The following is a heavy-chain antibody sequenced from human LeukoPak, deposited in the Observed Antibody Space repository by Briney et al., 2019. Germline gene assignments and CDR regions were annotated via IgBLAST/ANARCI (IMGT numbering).Heavy chain of an antibody. CDR1: GFTFSSYA. CDR2: ISGSGGST. D-gene: IGHD3-22*01. Sequence: PGGSLRLSCAASGFTFSSYAMSWVRQAPGKGLEWVSGISGSGGSTYYADSVKGRFTISRDDSKSTLYLQMNSLRAEDTAVYYCANLPYDSSGYWAYFDNWGQGTLVTVSS. J-gene: IGHJ4*02. CDR3: ANLPYDSSGYWAYFDN. V-gene: IGHV3-23*01.